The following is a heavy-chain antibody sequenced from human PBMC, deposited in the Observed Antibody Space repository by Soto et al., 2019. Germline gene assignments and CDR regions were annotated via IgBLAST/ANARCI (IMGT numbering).Heavy chain of an antibody. J-gene: IGHJ4*02. V-gene: IGHV1-18*01. CDR2: ISAHNGNT. D-gene: IGHD1-1*01. CDR3: GGGGYGNY. Sequence: QVHLVQSGAEVKKTGASVKVSCKGSGYTFTSYGITWVRQAPGQGLEWMGWISAHNGNTDYAQKLHGRVTVTRDTSTSTAYMELRSLRSDDPAVYYWGGGGYGNYWGQGALVTSPQ. CDR1: GYTFTSYG.